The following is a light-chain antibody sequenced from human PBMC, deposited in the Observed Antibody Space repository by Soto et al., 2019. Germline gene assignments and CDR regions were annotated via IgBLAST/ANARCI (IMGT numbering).Light chain of an antibody. CDR3: LLSYSGDRPVV. J-gene: IGLJ2*01. CDR1: TGAVTSGHW. Sequence: QAVVTQEPSLTVSPGGTATLTCDSSTGAVTSGHWPYWFQQKPGQAPRTLIYDTSKRYSWTPARFSGSLLGGKAALTLSGAQPEDEADYYCLLSYSGDRPVVFGGGTKVTVL. CDR2: DTS. V-gene: IGLV7-46*01.